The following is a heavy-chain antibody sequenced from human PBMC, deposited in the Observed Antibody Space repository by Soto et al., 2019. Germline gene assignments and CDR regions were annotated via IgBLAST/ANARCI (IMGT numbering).Heavy chain of an antibody. J-gene: IGHJ6*02. CDR2: INTYNGNT. Sequence: QVQLVQSGAEVKNPGASVKVSCKASGYTFTRYGIGWARQAPGQRLAWMGWINTYNGNTKYAQNVQGRVTLTTDTSTSTAYMDLRSLRSNDTAIYYCAMVDVYVTPSPQDVWGQGTTVIVSS. D-gene: IGHD3-16*01. CDR1: GYTFTRYG. CDR3: AMVDVYVTPSPQDV. V-gene: IGHV1-18*01.